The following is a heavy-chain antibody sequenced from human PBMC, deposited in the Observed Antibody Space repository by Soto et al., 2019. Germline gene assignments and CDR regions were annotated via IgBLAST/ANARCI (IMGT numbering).Heavy chain of an antibody. CDR3: AKDSEDDRPAASLVASFDN. D-gene: IGHD2-2*01. CDR2: VSWNSGSK. J-gene: IGHJ3*02. Sequence: EGQLMESGGGLVQPGRSLRLSCVASGFSFDHYGMHWVRQAPGKGLEWVAGVSWNSGSKDYADSVKGRFSVSRDNAQNTMHLKMNNLRVEDTAFYYCAKDSEDDRPAASLVASFDNWGQGTLVTVSS. V-gene: IGHV3-9*01. CDR1: GFSFDHYG.